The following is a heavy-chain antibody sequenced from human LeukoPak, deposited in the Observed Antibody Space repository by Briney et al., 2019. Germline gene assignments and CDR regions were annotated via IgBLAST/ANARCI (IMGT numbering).Heavy chain of an antibody. D-gene: IGHD3-16*02. Sequence: ASVKVSCKASGYTFTSYGISWVRQAPGQGLEWMGWISAYNGNTNYAQKLQGRVTMTTDTSTSTAYMELRSLRSDDTAVYYCARTMITFGGVIAHYFDYWGQGTLVTVSS. CDR1: GYTFTSYG. CDR3: ARTMITFGGVIAHYFDY. J-gene: IGHJ4*02. CDR2: ISAYNGNT. V-gene: IGHV1-18*01.